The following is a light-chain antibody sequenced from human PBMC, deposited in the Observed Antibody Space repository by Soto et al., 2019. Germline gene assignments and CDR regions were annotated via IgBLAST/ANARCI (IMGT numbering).Light chain of an antibody. CDR3: QQYNRWPT. J-gene: IGKJ1*01. CDR2: GAS. V-gene: IGKV3-15*01. CDR1: QSVSSY. Sequence: EIVLTQSPATLSLSPGERATLSFRASQSVSSYLAWYQHKPGQAPRLLMYGASTRATGIPARFSGSGSGTEFTLTITSLQSEDFAIYYCQQYNRWPTFGQGTKVDIK.